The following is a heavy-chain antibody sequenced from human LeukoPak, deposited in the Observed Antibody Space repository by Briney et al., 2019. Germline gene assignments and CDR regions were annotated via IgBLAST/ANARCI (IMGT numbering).Heavy chain of an antibody. D-gene: IGHD3-22*01. CDR2: IYHSGST. Sequence: SETLSLTCTVSGHSISSGYHWGWIRQPPGKGLEWIGNIYHSGSTYYNPSLKSRVTISVDTSKNQFSLKLSSVTAADTAVYYCERALDYYDSSAYYSYYYYMDVWGKGTTVTVSS. V-gene: IGHV4-38-2*02. J-gene: IGHJ6*03. CDR1: GHSISSGYH. CDR3: ERALDYYDSSAYYSYYYYMDV.